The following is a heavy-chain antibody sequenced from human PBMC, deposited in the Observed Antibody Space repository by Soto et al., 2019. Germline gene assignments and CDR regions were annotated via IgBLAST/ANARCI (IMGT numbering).Heavy chain of an antibody. CDR2: IYYSGNT. J-gene: IGHJ2*01. CDR3: ARMSYFYDKWYFDL. CDR1: GGSISSGYYY. D-gene: IGHD3-22*01. V-gene: IGHV4-30-4*02. Sequence: PADTLSLTCSVSGGSISSGYYYWSWIRQPPGKGLEWIGNIYYSGNTYYNPSLKSRLIISIDTSKNQFSLKVGSVTAADTATYYCARMSYFYDKWYFDLWGRGTLVTVSS.